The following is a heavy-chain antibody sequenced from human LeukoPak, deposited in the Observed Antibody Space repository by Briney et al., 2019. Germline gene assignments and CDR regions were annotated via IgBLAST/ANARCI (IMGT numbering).Heavy chain of an antibody. Sequence: PETLSLTCNVSGVSISSYYWSWIRQPAGKGLEWIGRIYTSGSANYNPSLKSRVTMSVDTSKNQFSLRLSSVTAADTAVYYCARGAAQFDPWGQGTLVTVSS. CDR1: GVSISSYY. V-gene: IGHV4-4*07. J-gene: IGHJ5*02. D-gene: IGHD2-15*01. CDR2: IYTSGSA. CDR3: ARGAAQFDP.